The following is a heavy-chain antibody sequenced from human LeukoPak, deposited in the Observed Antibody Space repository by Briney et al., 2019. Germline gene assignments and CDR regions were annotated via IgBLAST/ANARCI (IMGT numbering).Heavy chain of an antibody. D-gene: IGHD3-3*01. V-gene: IGHV4-59*01. CDR1: GGSISSYY. J-gene: IGHJ4*02. CDR3: ARQDFWSGYTSPFDY. Sequence: SETLSLTCTVSGGSISSYYWSWIRQPPGKGLEWIGYIYYSGSTNYNPSLKSRVTISVDTSKNQFSLKLSSVTAADTAVYYCARQDFWSGYTSPFDYWGQGTLVTVSS. CDR2: IYYSGST.